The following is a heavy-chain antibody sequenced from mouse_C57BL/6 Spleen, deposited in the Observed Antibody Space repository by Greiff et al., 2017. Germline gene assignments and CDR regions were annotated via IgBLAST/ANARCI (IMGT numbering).Heavy chain of an antibody. CDR3: ARDASANWGAMDY. CDR2: SSNKANDYTT. CDR1: GFTFSDYY. Sequence: EVKLMESGGGLVQPGRSLRLSCATSGFTFSDYYMEWVRQAPGKGLEWIAASSNKANDYTTAYSASVKGRFIVSRDTSQSILYLQMNALRAEYTAIYYFARDASANWGAMDYWGQGTSVTVSS. V-gene: IGHV7-1*01. D-gene: IGHD4-1*01. J-gene: IGHJ4*01.